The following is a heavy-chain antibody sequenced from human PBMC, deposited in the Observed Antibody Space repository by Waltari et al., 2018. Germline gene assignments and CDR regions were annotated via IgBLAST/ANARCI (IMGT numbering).Heavy chain of an antibody. CDR3: VSGGWGFYFDY. CDR1: GFTFSSYG. CDR2: IWYDGSNK. D-gene: IGHD7-27*01. Sequence: QVQLVESGGGVVQPGRSLRLSCAASGFTFSSYGMHWVRQAPGKGLEWVAVIWYDGSNKYYADPVKGRFTISRDNSKNTLYLQMNSLRAEDTAVYYCVSGGWGFYFDYWGQGTVVTVSS. V-gene: IGHV3-33*01. J-gene: IGHJ4*02.